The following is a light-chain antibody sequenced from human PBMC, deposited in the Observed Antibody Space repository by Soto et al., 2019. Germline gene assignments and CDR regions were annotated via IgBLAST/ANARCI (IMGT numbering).Light chain of an antibody. CDR1: QSVSSY. J-gene: IGKJ5*01. Sequence: ELVLTQSPGTLSFSPGERATLSCRASQSVSSYLAWYQQKPGQAPRLLIYGASTRATGIPARFSGSGSGTEFTLTVSSLQSEDFAVYYCQQYYDWPITFGQGTRLEIK. CDR3: QQYYDWPIT. CDR2: GAS. V-gene: IGKV3-15*01.